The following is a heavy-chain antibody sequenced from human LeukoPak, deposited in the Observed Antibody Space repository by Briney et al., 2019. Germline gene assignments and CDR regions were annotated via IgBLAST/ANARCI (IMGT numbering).Heavy chain of an antibody. Sequence: ASVKVSCKASEYTFTTYYIHWVRQAPGQGLEWMGWINTNSGDTKYAQNFQGRVTMTRDTSTTTVYMELSSLRSEDTAVYYCARAQSYYDYWGQGTLVTVSS. CDR3: ARAQSYYDY. J-gene: IGHJ4*02. CDR2: INTNSGDT. D-gene: IGHD1-26*01. V-gene: IGHV1-2*02. CDR1: EYTFTTYY.